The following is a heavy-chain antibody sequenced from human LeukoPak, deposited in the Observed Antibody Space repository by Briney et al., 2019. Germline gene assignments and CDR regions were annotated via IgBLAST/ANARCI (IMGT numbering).Heavy chain of an antibody. CDR3: ARDRGYGDCVYYFDY. D-gene: IGHD4-17*01. V-gene: IGHV4-39*07. J-gene: IGHJ4*02. CDR1: GGSISSSTYY. CDR2: IYYTGST. Sequence: SETLSLTCTVSGGSISSSTYYWGWIRQPPGKGLEWIGSIYYTGSTKYNPSLKSRVTISLDKSKNQFSLKLSSVTAADTAVYYCARDRGYGDCVYYFDYWGQGTLVTVSS.